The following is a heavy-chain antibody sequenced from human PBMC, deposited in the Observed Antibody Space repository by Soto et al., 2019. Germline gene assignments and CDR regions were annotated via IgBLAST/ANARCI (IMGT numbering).Heavy chain of an antibody. D-gene: IGHD3-16*01. J-gene: IGHJ5*02. CDR1: GGSISSGGYY. V-gene: IGHV4-31*03. Sequence: PSKTLSLTCTVSGGSISSGGYYWSWIRQHPGKGLEWIGYIYYSGSTYYNPSLKSRVTISVDTSKNQFSLKLSSVTAADTAVYYCARGLDYIPWFDPWGQGTLVTVSS. CDR3: ARGLDYIPWFDP. CDR2: IYYSGST.